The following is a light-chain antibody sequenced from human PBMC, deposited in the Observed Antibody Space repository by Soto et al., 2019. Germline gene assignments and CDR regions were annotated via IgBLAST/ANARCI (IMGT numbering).Light chain of an antibody. CDR3: QQYGSSPFT. J-gene: IGKJ3*01. CDR1: QSVSSSY. Sequence: EIVLTQSPGTLSLSPGERATLSCRASQSVSSSYLAWYQQKPGQTPRLLFYGASSRATGIPDRFSGSGSGTDFTLTISRLEPEDVAVYYYQQYGSSPFTFGPGTKVDIK. V-gene: IGKV3-20*01. CDR2: GAS.